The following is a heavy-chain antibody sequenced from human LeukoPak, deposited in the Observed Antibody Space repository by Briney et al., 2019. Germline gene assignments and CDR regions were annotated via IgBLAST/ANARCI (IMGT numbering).Heavy chain of an antibody. D-gene: IGHD4-17*01. V-gene: IGHV4-59*01. CDR1: GGSISSYY. J-gene: IGHJ4*02. Sequence: SETLSLTCTVSGGSISSYYWSWIRQPPGKGLEWIGYIYYSGSTNYNPSLKSRVTISVDTSKNRFSLKLSSVTAADTAVYYCARAFYGDFDYWGQGTLVTVSS. CDR2: IYYSGST. CDR3: ARAFYGDFDY.